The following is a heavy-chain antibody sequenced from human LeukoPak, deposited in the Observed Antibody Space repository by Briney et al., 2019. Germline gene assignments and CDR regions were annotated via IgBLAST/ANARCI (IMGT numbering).Heavy chain of an antibody. J-gene: IGHJ4*02. CDR1: GYTLTELS. Sequence: ASVKVSCKVSGYTLTELSMHWVRQAPGKGLEWMGGFDPEDGETIYAQKFQGRVTMTEDTSTDTAYMELSSLRSKDTAVYYCATDPPLWFGELGHFDYWGQGTLVTVSS. CDR2: FDPEDGET. V-gene: IGHV1-24*01. D-gene: IGHD3-10*01. CDR3: ATDPPLWFGELGHFDY.